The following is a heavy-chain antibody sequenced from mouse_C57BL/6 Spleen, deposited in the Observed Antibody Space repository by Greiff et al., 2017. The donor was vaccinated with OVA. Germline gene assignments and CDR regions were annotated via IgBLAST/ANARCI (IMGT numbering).Heavy chain of an antibody. CDR3: AAYDYAPGFAY. Sequence: VQVVESGAELVKPGASVKISCKASGYAFSSYWMNWVKQRPGKGLEWIGQIYPGDGDTNYNGKFKGKATLTADKSSSTAYMQLSSLTSEDSAVYFCAAYDYAPGFAYWGQGTLVTVSA. CDR2: IYPGDGDT. J-gene: IGHJ3*01. D-gene: IGHD2-4*01. CDR1: GYAFSSYW. V-gene: IGHV1-80*01.